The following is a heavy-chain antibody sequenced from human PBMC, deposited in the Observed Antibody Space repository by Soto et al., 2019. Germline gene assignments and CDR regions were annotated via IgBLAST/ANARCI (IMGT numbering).Heavy chain of an antibody. Sequence: HPGGSLRLSCAASGFTFSGSAMHWVRQASGEGLEWVGRIRSKANSYATAYVASVKGRFTISRDDSKNTAYLQMNSLKTEDTAVYYCTIRAPFTVTPTYYFDYWGQGTLVTVSS. CDR3: TIRAPFTVTPTYYFDY. D-gene: IGHD4-17*01. V-gene: IGHV3-73*01. CDR1: GFTFSGSA. J-gene: IGHJ4*02. CDR2: IRSKANSYAT.